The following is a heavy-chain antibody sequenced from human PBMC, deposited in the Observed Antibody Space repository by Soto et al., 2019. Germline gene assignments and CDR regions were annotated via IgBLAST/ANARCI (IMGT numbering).Heavy chain of an antibody. V-gene: IGHV3-30*18. CDR2: ISYDGGHM. D-gene: IGHD6-19*01. CDR1: EFPFKGYG. CDR3: VKDSWWLVSFDH. Sequence: GGPLSLSCAASEFPFKGYGMHWFRQAPGRGLEWVAAISYDGGHMYYADSVKGRFTISRDNSKNTLYLQMTSLRPEDTAVYYCVKDSWWLVSFDHWGQGTLVTVSS. J-gene: IGHJ4*02.